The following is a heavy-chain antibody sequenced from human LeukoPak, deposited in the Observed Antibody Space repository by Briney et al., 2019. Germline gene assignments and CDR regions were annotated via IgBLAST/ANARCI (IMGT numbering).Heavy chain of an antibody. D-gene: IGHD3-22*01. CDR1: GFTSSSYA. J-gene: IGHJ4*02. Sequence: GGSLRLSCAASGFTSSSYAMSWVRQAPGKGLEWVSAISGSGGSTYYADSVKGRFTISRDNSKNTLYLQMNGLRAEDTAVYYCAKDSYYYDSSGYDWGQGTLVTVSS. CDR2: ISGSGGST. CDR3: AKDSYYYDSSGYD. V-gene: IGHV3-23*01.